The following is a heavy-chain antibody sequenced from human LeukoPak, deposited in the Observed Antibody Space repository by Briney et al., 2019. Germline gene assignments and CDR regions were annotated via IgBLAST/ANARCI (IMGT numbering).Heavy chain of an antibody. V-gene: IGHV4-39*07. Sequence: PSETLSLTCTVSGGSIRSNTYYWGWVRQPPGKGLEWIGTIYYSGSTNYNPSLKSRVTMSVDTSKNQFSLRLSSVTAADTAVYYCAREGYTSGWYKTDYWGQGTLVTVSS. D-gene: IGHD6-19*01. J-gene: IGHJ4*02. CDR3: AREGYTSGWYKTDY. CDR1: GGSIRSNTYY. CDR2: IYYSGST.